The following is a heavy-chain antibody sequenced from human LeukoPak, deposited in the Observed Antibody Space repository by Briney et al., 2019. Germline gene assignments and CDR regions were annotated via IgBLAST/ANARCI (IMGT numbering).Heavy chain of an antibody. CDR2: TYQRSKWYN. CDR1: GDSVSINSAA. Sequence: SQTLSLTCAISGDSVSINSAAWNWIRQSPSRGLEWLGRTYQRSKWYNDYAVSVKSRITINPDISKNQFSLQLNSVTPEDTAVYYCARSPTPYSSGWYFDYWGQGTLVTVSS. D-gene: IGHD6-19*01. J-gene: IGHJ4*02. CDR3: ARSPTPYSSGWYFDY. V-gene: IGHV6-1*01.